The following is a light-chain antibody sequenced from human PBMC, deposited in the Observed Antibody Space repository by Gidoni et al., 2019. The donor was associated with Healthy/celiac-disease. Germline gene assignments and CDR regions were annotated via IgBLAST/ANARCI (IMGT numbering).Light chain of an antibody. CDR2: AAS. CDR1: QSISSY. CDR3: QQSYSTLRT. J-gene: IGKJ1*01. Sequence: DIQMTQSPSSLSASVGHRVTITCRASQSISSYLNWYQQKPGKAPKLLIYAASRLQSGVPSRFSGSGSGTDFTITISSLQPEDFATYYCQQSYSTLRTFGQGTKVEIK. V-gene: IGKV1-39*01.